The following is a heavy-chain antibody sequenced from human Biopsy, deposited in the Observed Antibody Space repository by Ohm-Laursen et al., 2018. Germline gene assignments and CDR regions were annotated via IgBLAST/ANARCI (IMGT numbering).Heavy chain of an antibody. CDR2: IYSGGNT. V-gene: IGHV4-61*01. CDR1: GDSLSSGPDN. D-gene: IGHD6-19*01. J-gene: IGHJ4*02. CDR3: ARGMRSSGWPYFDS. Sequence: PSQTLSLTCTVSGDSLSSGPDNWSWIRQPPGQGLEYIGFIYSGGNTNYNPSLQNRVTMSVDTSKNQFSLKLSSVIAADTAIYYCARGMRSSGWPYFDSGGQGTLVTVSS.